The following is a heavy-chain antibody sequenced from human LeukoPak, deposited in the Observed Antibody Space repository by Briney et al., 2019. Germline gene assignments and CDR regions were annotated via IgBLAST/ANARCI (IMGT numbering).Heavy chain of an antibody. V-gene: IGHV1-69*04. CDR3: AVHRYSGSYDEDY. Sequence: GASVKVSCKASGGTFSSYAISWVRQAPRQGLEWMGRIIPILGIANYAQKFQGRVTITADKSTSTAYMELSSLRSEDTAVYYCAVHRYSGSYDEDYWGQGTLVTVSS. CDR2: IIPILGIA. J-gene: IGHJ4*02. CDR1: GGTFSSYA. D-gene: IGHD1-26*01.